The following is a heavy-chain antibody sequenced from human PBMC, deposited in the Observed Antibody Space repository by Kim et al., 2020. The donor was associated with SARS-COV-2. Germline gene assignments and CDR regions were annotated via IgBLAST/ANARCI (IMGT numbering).Heavy chain of an antibody. V-gene: IGHV4-59*13. Sequence: SETLSLTCTVSGAPISGYYWIWIRQPPGKGLEWIGTFYRCGSTSSNPSLKSRVTTSADTSRHQFSLQLSSVTAADTALYYCAGWDYSANAGLVFWGQGTLVTVSS. CDR2: FYRCGST. D-gene: IGHD4-4*01. CDR3: AGWDYSANAGLVF. CDR1: GAPISGYY. J-gene: IGHJ4*02.